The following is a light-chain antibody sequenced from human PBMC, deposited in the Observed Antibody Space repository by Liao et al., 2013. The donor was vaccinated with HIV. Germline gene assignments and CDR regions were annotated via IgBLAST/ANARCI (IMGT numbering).Light chain of an antibody. J-gene: IGLJ1*01. V-gene: IGLV3-1*01. CDR2: EDD. CDR3: QTWDSGTGV. Sequence: SDELTQPSSVSVSPGQTATITCSGDELGDKYASWYQQRPGQSPVLVIYEDDKRPSGIPERFSGSNSGNTATLTIYGAQAMDEADYYCQTWDSGTGVFGTGTKVTV. CDR1: ELGDKY.